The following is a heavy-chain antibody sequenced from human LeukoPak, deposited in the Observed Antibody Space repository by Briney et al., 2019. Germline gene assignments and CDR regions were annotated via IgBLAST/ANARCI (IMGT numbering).Heavy chain of an antibody. CDR1: GGSISSSSYY. V-gene: IGHV4-39*01. CDR2: IYYSGST. J-gene: IGHJ6*02. D-gene: IGHD5-18*01. CDR3: ARQDTAMPNYYYYGMDV. Sequence: TSETLSLTCTVSGGSISSSSYYWGWIRQPPGKGLEWIGSIYYSGSTYYNPSLKSRVTISVDTSKNQFSLKLSSVTAADTAVYYCARQDTAMPNYYYYGMDVWGQGTTVTVSS.